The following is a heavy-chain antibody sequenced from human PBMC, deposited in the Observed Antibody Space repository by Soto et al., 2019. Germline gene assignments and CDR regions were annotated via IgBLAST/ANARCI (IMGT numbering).Heavy chain of an antibody. J-gene: IGHJ4*01. Sequence: ETLSLTCAVSEGSVSSSSYYWGLILHPPGKGLEWIGSIFHSGSTYYNPSIKSRVTISVDTSKNQFSLKLSSVTAADTAVYXCXXXLAXXGPLRGYFDFWGXGTLVTVXS. V-gene: IGHV4-39*01. CDR1: EGSVSSSSYY. CDR3: XXXLAXXGPLRGYFDF. CDR2: IFHSGST.